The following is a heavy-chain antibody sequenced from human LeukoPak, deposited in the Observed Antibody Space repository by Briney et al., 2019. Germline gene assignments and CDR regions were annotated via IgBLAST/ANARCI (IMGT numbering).Heavy chain of an antibody. Sequence: SETLSLTCAVYGGSFSGYYWSWIRQPPGKGLEWIGEISHSGSTNYNPSLKSRVTISVDTSKNQFSLKLSSVTAADTAVYYCARGGVVVTAKYYFDYWGQGTLVTVSS. CDR3: ARGGVVVTAKYYFDY. CDR2: ISHSGST. CDR1: GGSFSGYY. D-gene: IGHD2-21*02. J-gene: IGHJ4*02. V-gene: IGHV4-34*01.